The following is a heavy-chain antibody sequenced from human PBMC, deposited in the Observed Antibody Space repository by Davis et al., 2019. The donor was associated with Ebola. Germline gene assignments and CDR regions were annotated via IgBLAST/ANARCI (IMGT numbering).Heavy chain of an antibody. J-gene: IGHJ4*02. Sequence: MPSETLSLTCTVSGGSISGYYWSWIRQSPGKGLEWIGYIYYTGTTNFNPFLKSRVTLSVHTSENKFSLKLSSVTAADTAVYYCARVWNDYGSGSYYDYWGQGILVTVSS. V-gene: IGHV4-59*12. CDR3: ARVWNDYGSGSYYDY. D-gene: IGHD3-10*01. CDR2: IYYTGTT. CDR1: GGSISGYY.